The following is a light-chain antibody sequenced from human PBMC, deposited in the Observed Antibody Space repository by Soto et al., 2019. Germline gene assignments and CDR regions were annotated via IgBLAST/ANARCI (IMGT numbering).Light chain of an antibody. Sequence: DIQMTQSPSSLSASVGDRVSFTCQASQDISKFLNWYQHKPGQAPSLLIYDASKSQFGVPSRFSGSGSGTDFTFTISSLQPEDNATYYCQKYDGVPLTFGGGTKVEIK. CDR3: QKYDGVPLT. V-gene: IGKV1-33*01. CDR2: DAS. CDR1: QDISKF. J-gene: IGKJ4*01.